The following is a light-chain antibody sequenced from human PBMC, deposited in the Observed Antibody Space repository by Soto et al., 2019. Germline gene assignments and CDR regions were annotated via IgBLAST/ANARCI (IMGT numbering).Light chain of an antibody. V-gene: IGKV3-15*01. J-gene: IGKJ1*01. CDR2: RAS. Sequence: IVMTQSPATLSVSPGERATLSCRAGQTIYSNVAWYQQRPGQAPSLLIYRASTRATGVPARFSVSGSGTEFTLTISGLQSEDFALYYCQQYQNLWTFGQGTKVEIK. CDR1: QTIYSN. CDR3: QQYQNLWT.